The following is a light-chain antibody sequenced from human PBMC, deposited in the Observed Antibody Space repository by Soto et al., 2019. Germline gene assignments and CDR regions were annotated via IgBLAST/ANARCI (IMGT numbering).Light chain of an antibody. V-gene: IGKV3-20*01. CDR1: QIVNSNY. CDR3: QKYDNSPRT. CDR2: GAS. Sequence: EIVLTQSPGTLSLSPGERATLSCRARQIVNSNYLAWYQQKPGQGPRLLMYGASSRATGIPDRFSGSGSGTDFTLTISRLEPEDFAVYYCQKYDNSPRTFGQGTKVEIK. J-gene: IGKJ1*01.